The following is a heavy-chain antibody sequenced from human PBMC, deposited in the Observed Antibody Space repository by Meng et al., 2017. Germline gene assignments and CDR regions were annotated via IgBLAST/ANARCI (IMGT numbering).Heavy chain of an antibody. Sequence: HIPLNESGPPLAKPTPALPLTCTFSGFSLSTSGVGVGWIRQPPGKALEWLALIYWEDDKRYSPSLKSRLTITKDTSKNQVVLTMTNMDPVDTATYYCAHRRDYYGSGNPFDYWGQGTLVTVSS. CDR3: AHRRDYYGSGNPFDY. J-gene: IGHJ4*02. D-gene: IGHD3-10*01. V-gene: IGHV2-5*02. CDR2: IYWEDDK. CDR1: GFSLSTSGVG.